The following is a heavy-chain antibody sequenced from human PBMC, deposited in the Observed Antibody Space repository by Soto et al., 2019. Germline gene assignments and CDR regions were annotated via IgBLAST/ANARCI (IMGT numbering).Heavy chain of an antibody. V-gene: IGHV5-51*01. Sequence: GEALKISWKGSGYSFTTYRIGWIRQIPGKGLEWMGIIYPGVSETRYSPSFQGQVTISADKSNTTAYLQWSGLKASDTSMYYCARRRIESAFYAFDIWGHGTMVTVSS. CDR1: GYSFTTYR. CDR2: IYPGVSET. J-gene: IGHJ3*02. D-gene: IGHD6-13*01. CDR3: ARRRIESAFYAFDI.